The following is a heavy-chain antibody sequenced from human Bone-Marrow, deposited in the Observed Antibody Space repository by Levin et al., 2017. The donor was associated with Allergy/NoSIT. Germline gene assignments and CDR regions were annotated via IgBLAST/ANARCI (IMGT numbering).Heavy chain of an antibody. CDR2: ISWNSGRI. CDR3: ARDRGYDFLTGGFDY. V-gene: IGHV3-9*01. CDR1: GFTFDDYA. D-gene: IGHD3-9*01. J-gene: IGHJ4*02. Sequence: GGSLRLSCAASGFTFDDYAMHWVRQAPGKGLEWVSGISWNSGRIGYADSVKARFTISRDNAKNSLYLQMNSLRAEDTALYYCARDRGYDFLTGGFDYWGQGTLVTVSS.